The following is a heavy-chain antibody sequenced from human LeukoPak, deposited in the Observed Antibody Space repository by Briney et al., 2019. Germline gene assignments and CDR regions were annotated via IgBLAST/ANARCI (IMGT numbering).Heavy chain of an antibody. CDR1: GGSISSGDYH. Sequence: SETLSLTCTVSGGSISSGDYHWSCIRQPPGKGLECIGYISYSGSTYYNPSLKSRVTISVDTSKNQFSLKLSSVTAADTAVYYCAREPPTYCSSTSCYTGGLDYWGQGTLVTVSS. J-gene: IGHJ4*02. V-gene: IGHV4-30-4*02. D-gene: IGHD2-2*02. CDR2: ISYSGST. CDR3: AREPPTYCSSTSCYTGGLDY.